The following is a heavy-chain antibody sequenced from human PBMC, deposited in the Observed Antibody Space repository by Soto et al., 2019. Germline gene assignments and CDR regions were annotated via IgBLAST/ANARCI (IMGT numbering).Heavy chain of an antibody. D-gene: IGHD4-17*01. CDR3: ARDSATVADYYYTMDV. CDR1: GFTFSSYP. CDR2: ISYDGSNK. Sequence: QVQLVESGGGVVQPGRSLRLSCAASGFTFSSYPMHWVRQAPGKGLEWVAVISYDGSNKYYVDSVKGRFTISRDNSKDTMYLKMHSLIHEDTTVYYCARDSATVADYYYTMDVGGQGTTVTVSS. J-gene: IGHJ6*02. V-gene: IGHV3-30-3*01.